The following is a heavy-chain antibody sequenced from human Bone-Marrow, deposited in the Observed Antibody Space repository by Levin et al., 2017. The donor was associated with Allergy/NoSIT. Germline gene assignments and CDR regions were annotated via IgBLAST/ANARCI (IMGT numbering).Heavy chain of an antibody. CDR3: AKDVAAAGDYYFDN. V-gene: IGHV3-9*01. D-gene: IGHD4-17*01. Sequence: GGSLRLSCAASGFRFEDYAMHWVRQAPGKGLEWVSGISWTSGSTGYVDSVRGRFTISRDNAKNSLYLQMNSLRPEDTALYYCAKDVAAAGDYYFDNWGQGTLVTVSS. J-gene: IGHJ4*02. CDR1: GFRFEDYA. CDR2: ISWTSGST.